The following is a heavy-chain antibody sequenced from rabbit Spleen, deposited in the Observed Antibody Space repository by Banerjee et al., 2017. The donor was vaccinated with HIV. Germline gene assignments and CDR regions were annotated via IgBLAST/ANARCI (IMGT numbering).Heavy chain of an antibody. CDR3: ARDTASSFSSYGMDL. CDR2: IYAGSSGST. V-gene: IGHV1S45*01. Sequence: QEQLVESGGDLVKPEGSLTLTCTASGFTLSSYWMCWVRQAPGKGLEWIGCIYAGSSGSTYYASWAKGRFTITKTSSTTVTLQMTSLTAADTATYFCARDTASSFSSYGMDLWGPGTLVTVS. CDR1: GFTLSSYW. J-gene: IGHJ6*01. D-gene: IGHD8-1*01.